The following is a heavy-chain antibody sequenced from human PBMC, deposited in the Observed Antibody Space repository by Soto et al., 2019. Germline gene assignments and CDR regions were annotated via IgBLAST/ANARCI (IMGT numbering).Heavy chain of an antibody. D-gene: IGHD5-12*01. V-gene: IGHV2-5*02. CDR2: IFWDDDK. Sequence: QIILKESGPTLVKPTQTLTLTCNFSGFSLSTSGGGVGWIRQSPGKALEWLALIFWDDDKRYSPSLKRRLTIGKDTAKNRVVLKMTNMDPRDTATYCCAHSWRYSSYGVNWFDPWGQGTVVTVSS. J-gene: IGHJ5*02. CDR3: AHSWRYSSYGVNWFDP. CDR1: GFSLSTSGGG.